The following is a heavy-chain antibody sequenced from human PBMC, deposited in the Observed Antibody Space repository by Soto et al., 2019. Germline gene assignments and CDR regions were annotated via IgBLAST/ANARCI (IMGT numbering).Heavy chain of an antibody. CDR1: GYTFTSYD. CDR3: ARRAETNGWNGFGADKYYFDF. Sequence: ASVKVSCKASGYTFTSYDIYWVRQATGQGLEWMGWMNPNTGNSGYAQKFQGRATMTSDTSISTAHMELSSLRSEDTAVYYCARRAETNGWNGFGADKYYFDFWGQGTLVTVSS. V-gene: IGHV1-8*01. J-gene: IGHJ4*02. CDR2: MNPNTGNS. D-gene: IGHD1-1*01.